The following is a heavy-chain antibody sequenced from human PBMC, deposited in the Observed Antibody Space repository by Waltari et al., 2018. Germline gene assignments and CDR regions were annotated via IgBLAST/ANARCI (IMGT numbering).Heavy chain of an antibody. Sequence: QLQLQESGPGLVKPSETLSLTCTVSGGSISSSSYYWGWIRQPPGKGLEWIGSIYYRGVSYYNPSLKSRFTIAVDTSKNQFSLKLSSVTAADTAVYYCARSNWGGTIDYWGQGTLVTVSS. CDR3: ARSNWGGTIDY. J-gene: IGHJ4*02. CDR2: IYYRGVS. V-gene: IGHV4-39*07. D-gene: IGHD7-27*01. CDR1: GGSISSSSYY.